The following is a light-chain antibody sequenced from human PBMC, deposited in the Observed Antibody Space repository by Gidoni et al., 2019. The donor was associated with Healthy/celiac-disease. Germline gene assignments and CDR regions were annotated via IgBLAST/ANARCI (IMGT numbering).Light chain of an antibody. V-gene: IGLV2-14*01. J-gene: IGLJ3*02. Sequence: QSALTPPASVSGSPGPSITISCTGTSSDVGGYNYVSWYQQHPGKAPKLMMYEVNNRPSGVSNRFSGSKSGNTASLTIAGLQAEDEADYYCSSYTSSSTLEVFGGGTKLTVL. CDR2: EVN. CDR1: SSDVGGYNY. CDR3: SSYTSSSTLEV.